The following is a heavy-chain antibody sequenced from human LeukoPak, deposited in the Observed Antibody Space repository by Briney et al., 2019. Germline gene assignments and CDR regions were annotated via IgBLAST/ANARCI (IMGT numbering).Heavy chain of an antibody. D-gene: IGHD4-17*01. CDR2: IYYSGST. CDR1: GGSISSSSYY. V-gene: IGHV4-61*05. J-gene: IGHJ4*02. CDR3: ARGLRTTVTSELFY. Sequence: KPSETLSLTCTVSGGSISSSSYYWGWIRQPPGKGLEWIGYIYYSGSTNYNPSLKSRVTISVDTSKNQFSLKLSSVTAADTAVYYCARGLRTTVTSELFYWGQGTLVTVSS.